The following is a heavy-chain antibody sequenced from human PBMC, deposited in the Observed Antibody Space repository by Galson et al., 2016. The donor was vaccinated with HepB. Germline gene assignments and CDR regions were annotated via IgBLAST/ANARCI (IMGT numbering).Heavy chain of an antibody. J-gene: IGHJ4*02. V-gene: IGHV3-9*01. D-gene: IGHD1-14*01. Sequence: SLRLSCAASGFTFDDYAMHWVRQAPGKGLEWVSGISWNSDNVEYADSVSGRFTISRDNAKNSLYLRMNSLRAEDTALYYCVKDKNPLTAVPTFDYWGQGTLVTVSS. CDR2: ISWNSDNV. CDR3: VKDKNPLTAVPTFDY. CDR1: GFTFDDYA.